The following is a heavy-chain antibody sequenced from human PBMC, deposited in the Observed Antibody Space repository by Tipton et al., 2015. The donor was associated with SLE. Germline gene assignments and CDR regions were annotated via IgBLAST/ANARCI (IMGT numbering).Heavy chain of an antibody. D-gene: IGHD6-25*01. Sequence: TLSLTCTVSGGSFTSGTYYWSWIRQPAGKGLEWIGRIYTSGSTNYNPSLKSRVTISVDTSKNQFSLKLSSVTAADTAVYYCARRGGDAFDIWGQGTMVTVSS. CDR2: IYTSGST. CDR1: GGSFTSGTYY. CDR3: ARRGGDAFDI. J-gene: IGHJ3*02. V-gene: IGHV4-61*02.